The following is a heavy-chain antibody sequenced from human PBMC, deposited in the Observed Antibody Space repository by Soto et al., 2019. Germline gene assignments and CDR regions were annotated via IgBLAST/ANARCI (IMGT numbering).Heavy chain of an antibody. CDR2: ISTDKGKT. J-gene: IGHJ4*02. V-gene: IGHV1-18*01. Sequence: QVKLVQSGPEMKKPGASVKVSCKTSGYTFTSYGISLVRPAPGQGLEWMGWISTDKGKTNYAQKFQGRVTMTTDTSTRTAYMKLRRLRSDDTAVYYCAPRSPTFDFWGKGTLVIVSS. CDR3: APRSPTFDF. CDR1: GYTFTSYG. D-gene: IGHD3-16*01.